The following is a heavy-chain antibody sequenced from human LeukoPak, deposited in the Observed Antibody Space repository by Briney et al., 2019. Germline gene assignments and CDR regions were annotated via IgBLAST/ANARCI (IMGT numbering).Heavy chain of an antibody. Sequence: SETLSLTCTVSGGSISSGSYYWSWIRQPAGKGLEWIGRIYTSGSTNYNPSLKSRVTISVDTSKNQFSLKLSSVAAADTAMYYCARAGGIAARPVNWFDPWGQGTLVTVSS. V-gene: IGHV4-61*02. CDR3: ARAGGIAARPVNWFDP. CDR2: IYTSGST. CDR1: GGSISSGSYY. J-gene: IGHJ5*02. D-gene: IGHD6-6*01.